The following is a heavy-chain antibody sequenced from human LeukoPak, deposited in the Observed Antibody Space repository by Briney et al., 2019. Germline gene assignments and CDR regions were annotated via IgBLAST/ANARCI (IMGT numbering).Heavy chain of an antibody. CDR3: ARGSLGSSGYPYYFDY. J-gene: IGHJ4*02. D-gene: IGHD3-22*01. V-gene: IGHV5-51*01. Sequence: GESPKISCKGSGYSFTSYWIGWVRQMPGKGLGWMGVIYPGDSDTRYSPSFQGHVTISADKSISTAYLQWSSLKASDTAMYYCARGSLGSSGYPYYFDYWGQGTLVTVSS. CDR1: GYSFTSYW. CDR2: IYPGDSDT.